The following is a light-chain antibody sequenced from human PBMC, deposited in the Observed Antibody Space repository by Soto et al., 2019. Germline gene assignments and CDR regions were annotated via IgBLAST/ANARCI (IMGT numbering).Light chain of an antibody. Sequence: DIQMTQSPSSLSASVGDRVTITCQASQDINNYLNWYQQKPGKAPKLLIYAASSLETGVPSRFSGSGSVTDFTLTISSLQPEDIATYYCQQYDHLPLSFGGGTKVEIK. CDR2: AAS. V-gene: IGKV1-33*01. CDR3: QQYDHLPLS. J-gene: IGKJ4*01. CDR1: QDINNY.